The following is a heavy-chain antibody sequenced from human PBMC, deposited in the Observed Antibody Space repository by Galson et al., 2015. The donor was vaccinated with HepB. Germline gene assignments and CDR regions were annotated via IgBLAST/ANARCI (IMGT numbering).Heavy chain of an antibody. Sequence: SLRLSCAASGFTFSSYAMHWVRQAPGKGLEWVAVISYDGSNKYYADSVKGRFTISRDNSKNTLYLQMNSLRAEDTAVYYCASYSSSFKYYFDYWGQGTLVTVSS. J-gene: IGHJ4*02. CDR2: ISYDGSNK. CDR1: GFTFSSYA. D-gene: IGHD6-13*01. CDR3: ASYSSSFKYYFDY. V-gene: IGHV3-30-3*01.